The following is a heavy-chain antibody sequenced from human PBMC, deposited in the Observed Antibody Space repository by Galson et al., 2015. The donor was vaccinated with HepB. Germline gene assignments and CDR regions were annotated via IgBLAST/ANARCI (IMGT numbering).Heavy chain of an antibody. CDR2: ISASSTYT. J-gene: IGHJ6*02. CDR1: GFSFSDYY. D-gene: IGHD6-13*01. Sequence: SLRLSCAASGFSFSDYYMSWIRQAPGKGLEWISYISASSTYTTYADSVKGRFTISRDNAKKSLYLQMNSLRAEDTAVYYCAKVGSSNSWYGYFYGMDVWGQGTTVTVSS. V-gene: IGHV3-11*06. CDR3: AKVGSSNSWYGYFYGMDV.